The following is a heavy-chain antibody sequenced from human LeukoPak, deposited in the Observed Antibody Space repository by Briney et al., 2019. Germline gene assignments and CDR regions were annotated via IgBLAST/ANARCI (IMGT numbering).Heavy chain of an antibody. V-gene: IGHV4-38-2*01. J-gene: IGHJ3*02. Sequence: SETLSLTCAVSGYSIGSGYYWGWIRQPPGQGLQWIGSIYHDGSTYNHPSLKSRVSISVDTSKKQFSLKLSSVTAADTAVYYCARVHDRRGAFDIGGQGTRVTVSS. CDR2: IYHDGST. D-gene: IGHD3-22*01. CDR1: GYSIGSGYY. CDR3: ARVHDRRGAFDI.